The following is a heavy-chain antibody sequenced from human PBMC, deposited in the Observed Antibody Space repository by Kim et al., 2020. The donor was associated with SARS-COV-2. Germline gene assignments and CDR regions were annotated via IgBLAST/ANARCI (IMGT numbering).Heavy chain of an antibody. CDR2: LSTNGDNT. CDR1: GFSFSSYA. Sequence: GGSLRLSCAASGFSFSSYAMSWVRQAPGKGLEWVSSLSTNGDNTYYADSVKGRFTISRDNSRNTLNLQMNSLRAEDTAVYYCVKNSGSSIYSCLGVWGQG. J-gene: IGHJ6*02. V-gene: IGHV3-23*01. D-gene: IGHD2-15*01. CDR3: VKNSGSSIYSCLGV.